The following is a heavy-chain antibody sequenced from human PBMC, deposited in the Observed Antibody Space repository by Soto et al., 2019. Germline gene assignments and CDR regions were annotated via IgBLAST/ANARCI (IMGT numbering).Heavy chain of an antibody. D-gene: IGHD3-22*01. CDR1: GFTFSSYC. J-gene: IGHJ4*02. CDR3: AKEDYYDSSGYYPPFDY. CDR2: ISYDGSNK. V-gene: IGHV3-30*18. Sequence: GGSLRLSCAASGFTFSSYCMHWVRQAPGKGLEWVAVISYDGSNKYYADSVRGRFTISRDNSKNTLYLQMNSLRAEDTAVYYCAKEDYYDSSGYYPPFDYWGQGTLVTVSS.